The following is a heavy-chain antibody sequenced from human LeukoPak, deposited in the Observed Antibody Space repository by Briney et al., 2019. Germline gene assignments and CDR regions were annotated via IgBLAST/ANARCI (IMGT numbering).Heavy chain of an antibody. Sequence: SVKVSCKASGYTFTSYYMHWVRQAPGQGLEWMGGIIPIFGTANYAQKFQGRVTITADESTSTAYMELSSLRSEDTAVYYCARGPYDSSGYCVYWGQGTLVTVSS. CDR3: ARGPYDSSGYCVY. J-gene: IGHJ4*02. D-gene: IGHD3-22*01. CDR2: IIPIFGTA. CDR1: GYTFTSYY. V-gene: IGHV1-69*13.